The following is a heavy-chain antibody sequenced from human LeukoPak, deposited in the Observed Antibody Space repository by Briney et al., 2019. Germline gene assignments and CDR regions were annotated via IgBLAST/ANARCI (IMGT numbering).Heavy chain of an antibody. CDR2: IIPIFGTT. D-gene: IGHD2-15*01. CDR1: GGTFNSYA. Sequence: ASVKVSCKASGGTFNSYAITWVRQAPGQGLEWMGGIIPIFGTTNYAQKFQGRVTITTDESTSTAYMELSSLRSEDTAVYYCARALVQHSGAFDIWGQGTMVTVSS. V-gene: IGHV1-69*05. CDR3: ARALVQHSGAFDI. J-gene: IGHJ3*02.